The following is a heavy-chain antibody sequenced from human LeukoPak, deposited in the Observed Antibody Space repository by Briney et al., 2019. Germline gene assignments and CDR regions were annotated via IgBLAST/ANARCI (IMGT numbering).Heavy chain of an antibody. CDR2: IYYSGST. CDR3: ARGAGLNWFDP. J-gene: IGHJ5*02. V-gene: IGHV4-59*01. Sequence: SETLSLTCTVSGVSISSYYWSWIRQSPGKGLEWIGYIYYSGSTTYNPSLKSRVTISVDTSKNYFSLKLSSLTAADTAVYYCARGAGLNWFDPWGQGTLVTVSS. D-gene: IGHD6-13*01. CDR1: GVSISSYY.